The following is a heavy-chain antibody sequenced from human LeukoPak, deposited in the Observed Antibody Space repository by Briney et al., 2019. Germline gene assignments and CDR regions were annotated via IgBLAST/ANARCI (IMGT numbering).Heavy chain of an antibody. J-gene: IGHJ4*02. V-gene: IGHV3-23*01. D-gene: IGHD2-2*02. CDR1: GFTFSSYA. Sequence: GGSLRLSCAASGFTFSSYAMSWVRQAPGKGLEWVSAISGSGGGTYYADSVKGRFTISRDNSKNTLYLQMNSLRAEDTAVYYCAKAKCSSTSCYTQNDYWGQGTLVTVSS. CDR2: ISGSGGGT. CDR3: AKAKCSSTSCYTQNDY.